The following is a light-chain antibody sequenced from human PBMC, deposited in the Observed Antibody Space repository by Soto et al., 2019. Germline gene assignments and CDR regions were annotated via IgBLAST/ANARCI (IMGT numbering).Light chain of an antibody. V-gene: IGKV1-9*01. J-gene: IGKJ5*01. Sequence: DIQMTQSPSSLSASVGDSVTITCRASAGISNYLGWYQQKPGKAPKLLIYAASTLQTGVPSRFSGGGSGTDFTLTINSLQPEDFATYYCQQFNDYEGTFGQGTRLEIK. CDR1: AGISNY. CDR2: AAS. CDR3: QQFNDYEGT.